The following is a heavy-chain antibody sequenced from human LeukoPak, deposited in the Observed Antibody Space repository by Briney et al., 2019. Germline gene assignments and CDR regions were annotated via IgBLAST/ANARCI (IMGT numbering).Heavy chain of an antibody. V-gene: IGHV4-61*05. CDR3: ARGDGGYSSSWYVGYYYYYYMDV. Sequence: SETLSLTCTVSGGSISSSSYYWGWIRQPPGKGLEWIGYIYYSGSTNYNPSLKSRVTISVDTSKNQFSLKLSSVTAADTAVYYCARGDGGYSSSWYVGYYYYYYMDVWGKGTTVTVSS. CDR2: IYYSGST. J-gene: IGHJ6*03. D-gene: IGHD6-13*01. CDR1: GGSISSSSYY.